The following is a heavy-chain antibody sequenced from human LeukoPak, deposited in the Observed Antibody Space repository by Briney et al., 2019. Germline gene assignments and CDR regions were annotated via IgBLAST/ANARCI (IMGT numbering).Heavy chain of an antibody. CDR3: ARDNVVGDYSRWFDP. D-gene: IGHD1-26*01. V-gene: IGHV3-7*01. Sequence: GGSLRLSCAGSGFTLNNYWVSWVRQAPGKGLEWVANIKEDGSEKYYVESVKGRFIISRDNAKNSLYLQMNSLRAEDTAVYYCARDNVVGDYSRWFDPWGQGTLVTVSS. J-gene: IGHJ5*02. CDR1: GFTLNNYW. CDR2: IKEDGSEK.